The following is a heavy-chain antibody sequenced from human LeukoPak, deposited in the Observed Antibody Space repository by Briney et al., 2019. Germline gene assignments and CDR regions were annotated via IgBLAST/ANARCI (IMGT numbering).Heavy chain of an antibody. CDR2: ISAYNGNT. V-gene: IGHV1-18*01. Sequence: ASVKVSCKASGYTFTSYGISWVRQAPGQGLEWMGWISAYNGNTNYAQKLQGRVTMTTDTSTSTAYMELRSLRSDDTAVYYCATKIAAAGSTSFDYWGQGTLVTVSS. CDR1: GYTFTSYG. CDR3: ATKIAAAGSTSFDY. D-gene: IGHD6-13*01. J-gene: IGHJ4*02.